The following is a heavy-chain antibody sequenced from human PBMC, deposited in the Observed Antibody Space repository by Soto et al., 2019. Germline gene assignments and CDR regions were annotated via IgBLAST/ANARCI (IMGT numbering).Heavy chain of an antibody. CDR3: ARDPKTSGGQNWAFNYFDS. CDR1: GFSFSISP. CDR2: ISYDGTNK. J-gene: IGHJ4*02. V-gene: IGHV3-30-3*01. Sequence: GGSLRLSCAASGFSFSISPMHWVRQAPGKGPEWVALISYDGTNKFYADSVKGRFTISRDNSKSTLYLQVDSLRPEDAAVYYCARDPKTSGGQNWAFNYFDSWGQGTLVTVSS. D-gene: IGHD7-27*01.